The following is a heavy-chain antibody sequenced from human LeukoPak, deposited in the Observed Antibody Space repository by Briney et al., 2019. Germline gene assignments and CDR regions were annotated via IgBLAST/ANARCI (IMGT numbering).Heavy chain of an antibody. CDR3: XXXPYYDFXSGYEYYYYYMDV. Sequence: PSETLSLTCAVYGGSFSGYYWSWIRQPPGKGLEWIGEINHSGSTNYDPSLKSRVTISVDTSKNQFSLKLSSVTAADTAVYYCXXXPYYDFXSGYEYYYYYMDVWGKGTTVTVSS. J-gene: IGHJ6*03. CDR2: INHSGST. CDR1: GGSFSGYY. V-gene: IGHV4-34*01. D-gene: IGHD3-3*01.